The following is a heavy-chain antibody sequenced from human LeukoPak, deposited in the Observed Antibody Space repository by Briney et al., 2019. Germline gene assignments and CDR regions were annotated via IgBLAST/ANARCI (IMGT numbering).Heavy chain of an antibody. V-gene: IGHV3-30*18. Sequence: GGSLRLSCAASGFTFSSYGMHWVRQAPGKGLEWVTVISYDGRNVYYADSAKGRFTISRDNSKNTLYLQMNSLRAEDTAVYYCAKAFGYCSGGSCYYYYYGMDVWGKGTTVTVSS. CDR2: ISYDGRNV. D-gene: IGHD2-15*01. J-gene: IGHJ6*04. CDR3: AKAFGYCSGGSCYYYYYGMDV. CDR1: GFTFSSYG.